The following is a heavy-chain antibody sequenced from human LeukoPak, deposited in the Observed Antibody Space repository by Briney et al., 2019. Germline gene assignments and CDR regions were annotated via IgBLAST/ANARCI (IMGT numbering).Heavy chain of an antibody. CDR1: GDSISSGSYY. CDR2: IYTRGNT. Sequence: SQTLSLTCTVSGDSISSGSYYWSWIRQPAGKGLEWIGRIYTRGNTYYNPSLKSRVTISLDTSKNHFSLELSSVTAADAAVYYCARDRYSGTFRYYYYYYMDVWGKGTTVTVSS. V-gene: IGHV4-61*02. J-gene: IGHJ6*03. D-gene: IGHD1-26*01. CDR3: ARDRYSGTFRYYYYYYMDV.